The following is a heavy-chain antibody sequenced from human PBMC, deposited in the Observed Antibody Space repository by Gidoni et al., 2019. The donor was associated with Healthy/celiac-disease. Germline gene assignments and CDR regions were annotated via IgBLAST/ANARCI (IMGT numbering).Heavy chain of an antibody. CDR2: ISGSGGST. D-gene: IGHD3-22*01. J-gene: IGHJ4*02. CDR3: AKDASVDSSGYYYFDY. CDR1: GFTFRSYA. Sequence: EVQLVESGGGLVQPGGSLRLSCAASGFTFRSYAMSWVRQAPGKGLEWVSAISGSGGSTYYADSVKGRFTISRDNSKNTLYLQMNSLRAEDTAVYYCAKDASVDSSGYYYFDYWGQGTLVTVSS. V-gene: IGHV3-23*04.